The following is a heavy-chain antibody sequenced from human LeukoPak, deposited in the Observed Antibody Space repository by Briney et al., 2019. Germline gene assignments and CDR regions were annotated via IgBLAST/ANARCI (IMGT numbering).Heavy chain of an antibody. D-gene: IGHD1-1*01. Sequence: PSQTLSLTCSVSSDSISSTSGTYFWGWIRQPAGKGLEWIGRINTSGSTNYNPSLKSRVTMSVDTSKNQFSLKVTSVTAADTAVYYCARYRLGWFDPGGQGTLVTVSS. CDR3: ARYRLGWFDP. CDR2: INTSGST. V-gene: IGHV4-61*02. J-gene: IGHJ5*02. CDR1: SDSISSTSGTYF.